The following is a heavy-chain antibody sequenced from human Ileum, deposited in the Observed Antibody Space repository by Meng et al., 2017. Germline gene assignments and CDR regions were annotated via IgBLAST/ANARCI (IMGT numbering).Heavy chain of an antibody. Sequence: GESLKISCAASGFTFSGYYINWVRQAPGKGLDWVGRSKNKANSYTTEFAASVKGRFTISRDESKNLVYLQMNSLKTEDTAVYYCAREGSSSGPDFEYWGQGTLVTVSS. CDR2: SKNKANSYTT. CDR1: GFTFSGYY. J-gene: IGHJ4*02. CDR3: AREGSSSGPDFEY. D-gene: IGHD6-19*01. V-gene: IGHV3-72*01.